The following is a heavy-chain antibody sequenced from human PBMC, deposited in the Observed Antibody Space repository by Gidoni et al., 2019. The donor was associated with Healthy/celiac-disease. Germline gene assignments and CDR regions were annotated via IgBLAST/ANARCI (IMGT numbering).Heavy chain of an antibody. Sequence: QVQLVESGGGVVQPGRSLRLPCAASGFTFSSYGMHWVRQAPGKGLEWVAVIWYDGSNKYYADSVKGRFTISRDNSKNTLYLQMNSLRAEDTAVYYCARDSPRYCTNGVCYFDYWGQGTLVTVSS. CDR2: IWYDGSNK. CDR3: ARDSPRYCTNGVCYFDY. V-gene: IGHV3-33*01. J-gene: IGHJ4*02. D-gene: IGHD2-8*01. CDR1: GFTFSSYG.